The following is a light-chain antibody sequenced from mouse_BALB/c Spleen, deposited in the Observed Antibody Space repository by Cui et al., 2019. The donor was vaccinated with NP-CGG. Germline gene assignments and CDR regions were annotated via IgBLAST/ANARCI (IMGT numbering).Light chain of an antibody. Sequence: HAVVTQESALTTSPGEKVTFTRRSSNGAVTTSNTANWVQKKPDHLFTGLIGGTNNRAPGVPARFSGSLIEDKTALTITGAQTEDEAIYFCALCYSNHWVFGGGTKLTVL. J-gene: IGLJ1*01. CDR2: GTN. CDR1: NGAVTTSNT. CDR3: ALCYSNHWV. V-gene: IGLV1*01.